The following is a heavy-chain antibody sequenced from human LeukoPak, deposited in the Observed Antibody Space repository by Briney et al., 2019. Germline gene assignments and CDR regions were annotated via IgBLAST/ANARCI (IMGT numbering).Heavy chain of an antibody. D-gene: IGHD2-2*01. CDR3: ARVGCSSTSCYWVGIALDI. Sequence: ASVKVSCKASGYTFTSYDINWVRQATGQGLEWMGWMNPNSGNTGYAQKFQGRVTMTRNTSISTAYMELSSLRSEDTAVYYCARVGCSSTSCYWVGIALDIWGQGTMVTVSS. CDR2: MNPNSGNT. V-gene: IGHV1-8*01. CDR1: GYTFTSYD. J-gene: IGHJ3*02.